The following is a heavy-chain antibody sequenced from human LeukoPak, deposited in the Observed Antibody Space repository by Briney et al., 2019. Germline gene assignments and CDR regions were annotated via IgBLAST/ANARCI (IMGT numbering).Heavy chain of an antibody. D-gene: IGHD2-21*02. CDR1: GFTFSSYG. CDR3: ARDGTVVVTAIRGPDPPVAFDY. J-gene: IGHJ4*02. V-gene: IGHV3-33*01. Sequence: GGSLRLSCAASGFTFSSYGMHWVRQAPGKGLEGVAVIWYDGSNKYYADSVKGRFTISRDNSKNTLYLQMNSLRAEDTAVYYCARDGTVVVTAIRGPDPPVAFDYWGQGTLVTVSS. CDR2: IWYDGSNK.